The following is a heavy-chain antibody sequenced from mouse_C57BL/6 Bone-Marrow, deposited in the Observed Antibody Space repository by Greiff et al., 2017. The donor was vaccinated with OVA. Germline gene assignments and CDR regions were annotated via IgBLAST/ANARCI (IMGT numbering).Heavy chain of an antibody. CDR2: IDPNSGGT. J-gene: IGHJ2*01. Sequence: VQLQQPGAELVKPGASVKLSCKASGYTFTSYWMHWVKQRPGRGLEWIGRIDPNSGGTKYHEKFKSKATLTVATPSSTAYMQLRRLPSEDSAVYYCARSRITTVVAPFDYWGQGTTLTVSS. CDR1: GYTFTSYW. V-gene: IGHV1-72*01. CDR3: ARSRITTVVAPFDY. D-gene: IGHD1-1*01.